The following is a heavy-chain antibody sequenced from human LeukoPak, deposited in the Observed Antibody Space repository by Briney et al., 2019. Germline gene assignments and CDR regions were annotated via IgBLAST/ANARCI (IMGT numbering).Heavy chain of an antibody. J-gene: IGHJ6*02. Sequence: SETLSLTCTVSGDSITSHSLSWIRQPPGKGLEWIASWYYTTSTYYNPSLKSRVTISVDTSKNQCSLKLNSVTAADTAVYYCARHRGSWLGVLFDMDVWGQGTTVTVSS. CDR3: ARHRGSWLGVLFDMDV. CDR1: GDSITSHS. CDR2: WYYTTST. V-gene: IGHV4-59*05. D-gene: IGHD3-10*01.